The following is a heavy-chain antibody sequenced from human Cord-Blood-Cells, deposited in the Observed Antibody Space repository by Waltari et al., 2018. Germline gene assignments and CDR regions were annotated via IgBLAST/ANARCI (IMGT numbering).Heavy chain of an antibody. V-gene: IGHV1-69*01. J-gene: IGHJ1*01. Sequence: QVQLVQSGAEVKKPGSSVKVSCKASGGTFSSYAISWVRQAAGQGLEWMGGIIPIFGTANYAQKFQGRVTITADESTSTAYMELSSLRSEDTAVYYCARITAADYYGSGRHIEGPWGQGTLVTVSS. CDR3: ARITAADYYGSGRHIEGP. D-gene: IGHD3-10*01. CDR2: IIPIFGTA. CDR1: GGTFSSYA.